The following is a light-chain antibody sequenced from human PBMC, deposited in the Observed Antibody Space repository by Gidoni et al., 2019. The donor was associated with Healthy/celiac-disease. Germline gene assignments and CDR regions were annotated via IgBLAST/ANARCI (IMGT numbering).Light chain of an antibody. V-gene: IGLV2-14*03. CDR1: SSDVGGYNY. CDR3: SSYTSSSTVV. J-gene: IGLJ2*01. Sequence: QSALTQPAPVSGSPGQSITISCTGTSSDVGGYNYVSWYQQHPGKAPKLMIYDVSNRTSGVSNRFSGSKSGNTASLTISGLQAEDEADYYCSSYTSSSTVVFGGGTKLTVL. CDR2: DVS.